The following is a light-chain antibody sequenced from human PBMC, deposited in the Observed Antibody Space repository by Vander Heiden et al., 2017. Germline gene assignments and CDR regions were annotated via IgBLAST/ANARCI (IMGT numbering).Light chain of an antibody. CDR1: QSVSSY. CDR2: DAS. V-gene: IGKV3-11*01. CDR3: QQRSNWPPDT. Sequence: EIELTQAPATLSLSPGDRATLSCRASQSVSSYLAWYQQKPGQAPRLLIYDASNRATGIPARFSGSGYGTDFTLTISSREPEDFAVYYCQQRSNWPPDTFGQGTKLDIK. J-gene: IGKJ2*01.